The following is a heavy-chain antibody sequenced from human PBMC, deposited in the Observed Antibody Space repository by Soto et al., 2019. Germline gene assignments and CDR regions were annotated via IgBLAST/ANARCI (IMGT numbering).Heavy chain of an antibody. J-gene: IGHJ4*02. CDR3: TREGS. CDR2: IDGGSSAI. Sequence: PGGSLRLSCAASGFIFSDYSMNWVRQFPGKGLEWIAYIDGGSSAIHYTDFVKGRFTISRDNARNSLYLQMNSLRDEDTAVYYCTREGSWGRGTQVTVSS. V-gene: IGHV3-48*02. CDR1: GFIFSDYS.